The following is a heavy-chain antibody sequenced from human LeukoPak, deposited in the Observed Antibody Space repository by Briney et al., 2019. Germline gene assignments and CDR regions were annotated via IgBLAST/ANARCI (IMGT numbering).Heavy chain of an antibody. J-gene: IGHJ3*02. CDR2: INQDGSEK. CDR1: GFTFSSYW. D-gene: IGHD3-22*01. Sequence: QPGGSLRLSCAASGFTFSSYWMSWVRQAPGKRLEWVANINQDGSEKYYVDSVKGRFTISRDNAKNSLYLQMNSLRAEDTAVYYCARERITMIVVVPRGAFDIWGQGTMVTVSS. CDR3: ARERITMIVVVPRGAFDI. V-gene: IGHV3-7*01.